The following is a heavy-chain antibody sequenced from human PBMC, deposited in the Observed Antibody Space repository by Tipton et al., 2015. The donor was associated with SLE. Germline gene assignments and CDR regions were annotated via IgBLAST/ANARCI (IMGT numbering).Heavy chain of an antibody. J-gene: IGHJ4*02. D-gene: IGHD2-2*01. V-gene: IGHV4-59*08. Sequence: TLSLTCTVSGGSINSRYWCWIRQPPGKGLEWIGYFYGGSTSYNPSLRGRVTISGDTSKNQFSLTLNSVTAADTAVYFCARQPYHESPFDYWGQGTLVTVSS. CDR3: ARQPYHESPFDY. CDR1: GGSINSRY. CDR2: FYGGST.